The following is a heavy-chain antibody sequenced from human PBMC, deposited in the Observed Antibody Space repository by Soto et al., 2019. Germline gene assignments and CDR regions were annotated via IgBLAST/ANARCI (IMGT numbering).Heavy chain of an antibody. J-gene: IGHJ6*02. D-gene: IGHD1-1*01. CDR2: IDPSDSQT. V-gene: IGHV5-10-1*01. CDR3: ARPSGDGYNWYVYGMDV. Sequence: PGESLKISCKGSGYSFAGYWITWVRQKPGKGLEWMGRIDPSDSQTYYSPSFRGHVTISATKSITTVFLQWSSLRASDTAMYYCARPSGDGYNWYVYGMDVWGQGTTVTGSS. CDR1: GYSFAGYW.